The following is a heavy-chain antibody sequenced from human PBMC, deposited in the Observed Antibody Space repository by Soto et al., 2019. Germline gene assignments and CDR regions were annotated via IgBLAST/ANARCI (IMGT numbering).Heavy chain of an antibody. CDR3: ARREIQGPIDY. J-gene: IGHJ4*02. Sequence: SETLTLTCAVSGYSISSSNWWGWIRQPPGKGLEWIGYIYYSGTTYYNPSLKSRVTMSVDTSKNQFSLKLTSVTAVDTAVYYCARREIQGPIDYWGQGTLVTVS. V-gene: IGHV4-28*01. D-gene: IGHD1-26*01. CDR2: IYYSGTT. CDR1: GYSISSSNW.